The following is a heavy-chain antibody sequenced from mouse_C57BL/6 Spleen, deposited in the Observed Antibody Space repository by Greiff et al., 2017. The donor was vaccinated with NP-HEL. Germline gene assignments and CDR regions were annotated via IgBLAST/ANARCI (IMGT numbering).Heavy chain of an antibody. V-gene: IGHV2-2*01. CDR3: ARRMGYYSNLYAMDY. CDR2: IWSGGST. Sequence: QVQLKESGPGLVQPSQSLSITCTVSGFSLTSYGVHWVRQSPGKGLEWLGVIWSGGSTDYNVAFISRLSISKDNSKSQVFFKMNSLQADDTAIYYCARRMGYYSNLYAMDYWGQGTSVTVSS. CDR1: GFSLTSYG. D-gene: IGHD2-5*01. J-gene: IGHJ4*01.